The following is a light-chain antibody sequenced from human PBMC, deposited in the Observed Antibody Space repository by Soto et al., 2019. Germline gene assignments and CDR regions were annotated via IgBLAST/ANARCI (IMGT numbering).Light chain of an antibody. V-gene: IGKV3-15*01. Sequence: EIVLTQSPGTLSLSPGERATLSFGAGQSVSSSLAWYQQKPGQAPRLLIYGASTRATGIPARFSGSGSGTEFTLTISSLQSEDFAVYYCQQYNNWPRTFGQGTKVDI. J-gene: IGKJ1*01. CDR3: QQYNNWPRT. CDR2: GAS. CDR1: QSVSSS.